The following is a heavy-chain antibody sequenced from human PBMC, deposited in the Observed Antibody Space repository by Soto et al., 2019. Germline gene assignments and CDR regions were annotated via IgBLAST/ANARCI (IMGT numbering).Heavy chain of an antibody. CDR3: ASAVAATRRFDP. CDR2: IIPIFGTA. V-gene: IGHV1-69*13. CDR1: GGTFSSYA. Sequence: SVKVSCKASGGTFSSYAISWVRQAPGQGLEWMGGIIPIFGTANYAQKFQGRVTITADESTSTAYMELSSLRSEDTAVYYCASAVAATRRFDPWGQGTLVTVSS. J-gene: IGHJ5*02. D-gene: IGHD6-19*01.